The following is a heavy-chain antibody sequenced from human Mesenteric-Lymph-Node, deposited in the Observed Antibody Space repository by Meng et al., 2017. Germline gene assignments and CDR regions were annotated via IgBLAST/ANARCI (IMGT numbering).Heavy chain of an antibody. CDR1: GFTFSNYW. Sequence: GESLKISCAASGFTFSNYWMHWVRQAPGKGLAWVSRINSDESSTSYADSVKGRFTISRDNAKNTLYLQMNSLRVEDTAVYYCAKDAVWQQLEYFDYWGQGTLVTVSS. CDR3: AKDAVWQQLEYFDY. D-gene: IGHD6-13*01. V-gene: IGHV3-74*01. CDR2: INSDESST. J-gene: IGHJ4*02.